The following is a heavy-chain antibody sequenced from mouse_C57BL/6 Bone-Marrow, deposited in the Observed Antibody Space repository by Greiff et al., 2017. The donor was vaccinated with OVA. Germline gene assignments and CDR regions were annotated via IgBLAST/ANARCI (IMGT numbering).Heavy chain of an antibody. CDR1: GFTIKNTY. D-gene: IGHD1-1*01. CDR2: IDPANGNT. V-gene: IGHV14-3*01. CDR3: AFYYYGSHCYFDV. Sequence: EVKLVESVAELVRPGASVKLSCTASGFTIKNTYMHWVKQRPEQGLEWIGRIDPANGNTKYAPKFQGKATITADTSSNTAYLQLSSLTSEDTAIYYCAFYYYGSHCYFDVWGTGTTVTVSS. J-gene: IGHJ1*03.